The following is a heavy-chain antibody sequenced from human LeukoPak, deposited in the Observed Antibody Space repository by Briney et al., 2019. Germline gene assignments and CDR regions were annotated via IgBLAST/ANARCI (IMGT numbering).Heavy chain of an antibody. CDR2: IRYDGSNK. Sequence: PGGSLRLSCAAYGFAFSSYGMNWVRQAPGKGLEWVAFIRYDGSNKYYADSVKGRFTISRDNSKNTLYLQMNTLRAEDTAVYYCAKEDSSSWSIDYSGQGTLVTVSS. J-gene: IGHJ4*02. V-gene: IGHV3-30*02. CDR3: AKEDSSSWSIDY. CDR1: GFAFSSYG. D-gene: IGHD6-13*01.